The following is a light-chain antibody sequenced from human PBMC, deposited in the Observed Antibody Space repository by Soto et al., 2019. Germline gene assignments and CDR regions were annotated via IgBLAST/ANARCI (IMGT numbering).Light chain of an antibody. V-gene: IGKV3-20*01. J-gene: IGKJ3*01. Sequence: EIVLTQSPGTLSLSPGERATLSCRASQSVSSSYLAWYQQKPGQAPRLLIYGASSRATDIPDRFSGSGSGTDFTLTISRLEPEDVAVYYCQQYCSAGATFGPGTKVDIK. CDR3: QQYCSAGAT. CDR1: QSVSSSY. CDR2: GAS.